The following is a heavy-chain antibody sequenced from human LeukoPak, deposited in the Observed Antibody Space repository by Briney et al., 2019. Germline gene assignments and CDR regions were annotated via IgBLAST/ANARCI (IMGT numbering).Heavy chain of an antibody. Sequence: PGGSLRLSCAASGFTFSGYAMSWVRRAPGKGLEWVSGISGSGGSIQYANSVKGRFTISRDNSKSTLYVQMISLRAEDTAVYYCAKHKENYGDSCLDDYWGQGTLVTYSS. CDR3: AKHKENYGDSCLDDY. J-gene: IGHJ4*02. CDR1: GFTFSGYA. CDR2: ISGSGGSI. D-gene: IGHD4-17*01. V-gene: IGHV3-23*01.